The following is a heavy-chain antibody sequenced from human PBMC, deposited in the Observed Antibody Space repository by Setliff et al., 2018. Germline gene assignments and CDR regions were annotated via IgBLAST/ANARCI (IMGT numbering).Heavy chain of an antibody. D-gene: IGHD3-10*01. V-gene: IGHV4-31*03. CDR1: GGSVSSGGYY. J-gene: IGHJ5*02. CDR3: ARDRGGSGSFNWFDP. CDR2: IYYSGST. Sequence: SETLSLTCTVSGGSVSSGGYYWSWIRQHPGKGLEWIGYIYYSGSTYYNPSLKSRVTISVDTSKNQFSLKLSSVTAADTAVYYCARDRGGSGSFNWFDPWGQGTLVTVSS.